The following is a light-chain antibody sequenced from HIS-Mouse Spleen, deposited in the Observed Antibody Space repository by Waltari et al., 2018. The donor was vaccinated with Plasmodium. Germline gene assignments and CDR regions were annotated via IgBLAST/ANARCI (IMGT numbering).Light chain of an antibody. CDR3: AAWDDSLSGPV. J-gene: IGLJ3*02. CDR1: SSNIGSNY. V-gene: IGLV1-47*01. Sequence: GQRVTISCSGSSSNIGSNYVYWYQQLPGTAPKLLIYRNTQRPSGVPDRFSGSKSGTSASLAISGLRSEDEADYYCAAWDDSLSGPVFGGGTKLTVL. CDR2: RNT.